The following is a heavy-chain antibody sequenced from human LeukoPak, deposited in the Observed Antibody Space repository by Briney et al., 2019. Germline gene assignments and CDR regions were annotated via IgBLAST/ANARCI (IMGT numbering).Heavy chain of an antibody. D-gene: IGHD1-26*01. CDR3: ARAVGARAYYYYYYGMDV. CDR2: MNPNSGNT. CDR1: GYTFTSYD. V-gene: IGHV1-8*01. Sequence: AASVKVSCKASGYTFTSYDINWVRQVTGQGLEWMGWMNPNSGNTGYAQKFQGRVTMTRNTSISTAYMELSSLRSEDTAVYYCARAVGARAYYYYYYGMDVWGQGTTVTVSS. J-gene: IGHJ6*02.